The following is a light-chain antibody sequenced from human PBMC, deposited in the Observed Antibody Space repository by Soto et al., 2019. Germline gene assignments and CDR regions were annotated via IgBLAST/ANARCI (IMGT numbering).Light chain of an antibody. CDR2: DAS. V-gene: IGKV3-11*01. CDR3: QQRASWPHT. Sequence: EIVLTQSQATLSLSPGERATLSCRASQSISGYLAWYQHRPGRAPRLLIYDASNRATGSPDRFSGRGSGTDYSLTISSLEPEDFAVYYCQQRASWPHTFGGGTALE. J-gene: IGKJ4*01. CDR1: QSISGY.